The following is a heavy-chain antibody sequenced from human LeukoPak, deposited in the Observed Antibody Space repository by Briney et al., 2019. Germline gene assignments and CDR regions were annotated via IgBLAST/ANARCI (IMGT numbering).Heavy chain of an antibody. J-gene: IGHJ3*01. D-gene: IGHD3-16*01. V-gene: IGHV4-34*01. CDR1: GGTFSAYF. Sequence: SSETLSLTCAVSGGTFSAYFWSWVRQAPGKGPEWIGEINYVGSTNYNPSLKDRVSISSDASKNQFYLELTSVTAADTAVYYCASFYDVYAFDFWGLGTKVTVSS. CDR2: INYVGST. CDR3: ASFYDVYAFDF.